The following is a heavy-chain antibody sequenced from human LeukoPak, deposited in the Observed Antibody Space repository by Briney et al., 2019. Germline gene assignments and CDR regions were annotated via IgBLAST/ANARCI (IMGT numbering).Heavy chain of an antibody. V-gene: IGHV4-59*01. D-gene: IGHD1-26*01. CDR1: GGSISSYY. CDR2: IYYSGST. J-gene: IGHJ4*02. CDR3: ARDQVGAIGLDY. Sequence: SETLSLTCTVSGGSISSYYWSWIRQPPGKGLEWIGYIYYSGSTNYNPSLKSRVTISVDTSKSQFSLKLSSVTAADTAVYYCARDQVGAIGLDYWGQGTLVTVSS.